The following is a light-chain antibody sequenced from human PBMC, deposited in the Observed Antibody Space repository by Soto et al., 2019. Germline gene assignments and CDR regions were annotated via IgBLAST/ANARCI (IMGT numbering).Light chain of an antibody. CDR1: QSVLYSANNKNY. CDR2: WAS. V-gene: IGKV4-1*01. Sequence: DIVMTQSPDSLAVSRGERATINCKSSQSVLYSANNKNYLAWYQQRPGQPPKLHIYWASTRSSGVPDRFSGRGSGTDFAATITSLQAADVAAYYCQQYESTAPTFGQGTKLEIK. CDR3: QQYESTAPT. J-gene: IGKJ2*01.